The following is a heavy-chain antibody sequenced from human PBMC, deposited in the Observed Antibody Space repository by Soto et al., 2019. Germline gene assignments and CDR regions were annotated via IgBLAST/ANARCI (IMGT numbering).Heavy chain of an antibody. CDR3: VRDGLDYYDTERLYFDN. J-gene: IGHJ4*02. V-gene: IGHV3-21*01. Sequence: NPGGSLRLSCADSGFNFITYSLSWVRQAPRKGLEWVASISSSAVYIDYADSVKGRFTISRDNANNSLYLQMNSLRAEDTATYYCVRDGLDYYDTERLYFDNWGQGTLVTSPQ. CDR1: GFNFITYS. D-gene: IGHD3-22*01. CDR2: ISSSAVYI.